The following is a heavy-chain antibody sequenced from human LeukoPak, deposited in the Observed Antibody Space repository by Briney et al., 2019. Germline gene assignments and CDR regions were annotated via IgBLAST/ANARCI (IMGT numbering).Heavy chain of an antibody. J-gene: IGHJ4*02. D-gene: IGHD1-26*01. CDR2: IYNSGST. CDR1: GGSISIYY. V-gene: IGHV4-59*01. CDR3: VRDRELTY. Sequence: PSETLSLTCTVSGGSISIYYWSWIRQPPGKGLEWIGYIYNSGSTIYNPSLRSRATISVDTSKNQFSLKLNSVTAADTAVYYCVRDRELTYWSQGTLVTVSS.